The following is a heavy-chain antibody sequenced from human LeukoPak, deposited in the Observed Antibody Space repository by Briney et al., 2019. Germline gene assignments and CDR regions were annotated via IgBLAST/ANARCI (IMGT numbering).Heavy chain of an antibody. D-gene: IGHD1-26*01. CDR2: IYYSGST. Sequence: PSETLSLTCTVSGGSISSYYWSWIRQPPGQGLEWIGYIYYSGSTNYNPSLKSRVTISVDTSKNQFSLKLSSVTAADTAVYYCARGGIVGARVFDYWGQGTLVTVSS. CDR3: ARGGIVGARVFDY. CDR1: GGSISSYY. J-gene: IGHJ4*02. V-gene: IGHV4-59*01.